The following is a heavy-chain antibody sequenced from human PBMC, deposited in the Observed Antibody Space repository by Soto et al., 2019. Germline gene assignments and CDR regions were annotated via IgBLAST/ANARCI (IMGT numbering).Heavy chain of an antibody. CDR3: ARDGCPNGVCFNDY. V-gene: IGHV3-30*04. J-gene: IGHJ4*02. Sequence: QVKLVESGGGVVQPWRSLRLSCAASGFRFSYYAMHWVRQAPGKGLEWLSFISYDGRNEYYADSVKGRFTVSIDSSEKTLDLQINTLKPEDTAVYYCARDGCPNGVCFNDYWGQGTLVTVS. CDR1: GFRFSYYA. CDR2: ISYDGRNE. D-gene: IGHD2-8*01.